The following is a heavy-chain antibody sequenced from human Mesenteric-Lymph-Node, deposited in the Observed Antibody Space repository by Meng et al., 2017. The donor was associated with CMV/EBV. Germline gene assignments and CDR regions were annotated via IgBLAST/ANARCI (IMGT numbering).Heavy chain of an antibody. CDR1: GFTFSSYW. J-gene: IGHJ6*02. Sequence: GESLKISCAASGFTFSSYWMSWVRQLPGKGLEWVANIKQDGSQKHYVDSVEGRFTISRDNAKNSVLLQMSSLRVEDTAVYYCARGADVMVAATPKNYYYYNMDVWGQGTTVTVSS. CDR2: IKQDGSQK. V-gene: IGHV3-7*01. CDR3: ARGADVMVAATPKNYYYYNMDV. D-gene: IGHD2-15*01.